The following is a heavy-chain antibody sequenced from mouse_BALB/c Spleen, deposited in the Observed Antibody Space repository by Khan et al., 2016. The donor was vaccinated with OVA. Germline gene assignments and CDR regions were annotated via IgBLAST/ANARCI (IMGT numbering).Heavy chain of an antibody. D-gene: IGHD1-2*01. J-gene: IGHJ3*01. CDR1: GYTFTDYY. V-gene: IGHV1-77*01. Sequence: QVRLQQSGAELARPGASVKLSCKASGYTFTDYYINWVKQRTGQGLEWIGEISPGSGDTYYNEKFKGKATLTADKSSTTAYMQLSSLTSEASAVDFCARRNYCGYTFAYWGQGTLVTVSA. CDR3: ARRNYCGYTFAY. CDR2: ISPGSGDT.